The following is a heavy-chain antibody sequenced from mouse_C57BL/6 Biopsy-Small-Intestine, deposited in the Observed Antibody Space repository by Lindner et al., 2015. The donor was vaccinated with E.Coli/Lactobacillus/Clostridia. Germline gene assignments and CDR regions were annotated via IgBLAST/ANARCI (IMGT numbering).Heavy chain of an antibody. D-gene: IGHD4-1*01. J-gene: IGHJ4*01. CDR2: INPCNSET. V-gene: IGHV1-20*01. Sequence: VQLQESGPELVKPGASVKMSCKASGYSFTGFFMNWVKQRRGKSLEWIGRINPCNSETRYNQKFKGKATLTVDKSSSTVHMELRNLTSEDSALYFCARRPIYLGTTDYWGQGTSVTVPS. CDR3: ARRPIYLGTTDY. CDR1: GYSFTGFF.